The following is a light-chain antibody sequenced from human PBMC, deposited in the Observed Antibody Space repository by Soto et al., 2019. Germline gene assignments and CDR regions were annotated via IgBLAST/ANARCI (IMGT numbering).Light chain of an antibody. CDR3: QSYDSSLRGSV. V-gene: IGLV1-40*01. J-gene: IGLJ1*01. Sequence: VLTQPPSVSGAPGQRVTISCTGSSSNIGAGYDVHWYQQLPGTAPKLLIYDNTNRPSGVPDRFSGSKSGTSASLAITGLQAEDEADYYCQSYDSSLRGSVFGSGTKVTVL. CDR2: DNT. CDR1: SSNIGAGYD.